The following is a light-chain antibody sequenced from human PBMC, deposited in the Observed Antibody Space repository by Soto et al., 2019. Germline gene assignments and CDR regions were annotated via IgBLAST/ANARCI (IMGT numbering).Light chain of an antibody. J-gene: IGLJ1*01. Sequence: QSVVTQPASVSGSPGQSITISCTGTSSDVGSYNLVSWYQQHPGKAPKLMIYEVSKRPSGVSNRFSGSKSGNTASLTISGLQAEDEADYHCCSYAGSSTYVFGTWSKVTIL. V-gene: IGLV2-23*02. CDR3: CSYAGSSTYV. CDR1: SSDVGSYNL. CDR2: EVS.